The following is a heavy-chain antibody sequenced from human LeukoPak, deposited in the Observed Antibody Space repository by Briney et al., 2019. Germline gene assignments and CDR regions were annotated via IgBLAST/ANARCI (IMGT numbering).Heavy chain of an antibody. V-gene: IGHV1-46*01. J-gene: IGHJ6*02. Sequence: VASVKVSCKASGYTFTSYYMHWVRQAPGQGLEWMGIINPSGGSTSYAQKFQGRVTMTRDTSTSTVYMELSSLRSEDTAVYYCAREHRGYSYGYGYYYYGMDVWGQGTTVTVSS. CDR1: GYTFTSYY. D-gene: IGHD5-18*01. CDR3: AREHRGYSYGYGYYYYGMDV. CDR2: INPSGGST.